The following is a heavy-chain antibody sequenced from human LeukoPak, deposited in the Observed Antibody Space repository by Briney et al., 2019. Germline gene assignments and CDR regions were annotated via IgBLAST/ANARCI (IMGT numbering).Heavy chain of an antibody. V-gene: IGHV5-51*01. D-gene: IGHD5-18*01. J-gene: IGHJ4*02. Sequence: ESLKISCKGSGYSFTSYWIGWVRQMPGKGLEWMGIIYPGDSDTRYSPSFQGQVTISADKSISTAYLQWSSLKASDTAMYYCARSGYSYGRHQYYFDYWGQGTLVTVSS. CDR1: GYSFTSYW. CDR2: IYPGDSDT. CDR3: ARSGYSYGRHQYYFDY.